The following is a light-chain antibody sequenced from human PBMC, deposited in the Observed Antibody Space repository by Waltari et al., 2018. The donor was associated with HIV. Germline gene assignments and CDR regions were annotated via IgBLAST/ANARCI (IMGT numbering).Light chain of an antibody. Sequence: EIALTQSPATLSLSPGERATLSCRASQSVISYLAWYQQKPGQAPRRLIYDASNRATGIPARFSGSESGTDFTLTISSLEPEDFAVYYCQQRSNWPPSFGGGTKVEIK. CDR1: QSVISY. J-gene: IGKJ4*01. CDR2: DAS. CDR3: QQRSNWPPS. V-gene: IGKV3-11*01.